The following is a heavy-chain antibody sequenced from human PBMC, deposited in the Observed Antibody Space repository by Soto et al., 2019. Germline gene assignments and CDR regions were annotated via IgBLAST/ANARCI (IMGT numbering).Heavy chain of an antibody. CDR3: AREHAQYSSSNAYYYYYYMDV. CDR2: ISSSSSYI. CDR1: GFTFSSYS. V-gene: IGHV3-21*01. Sequence: EVQLVESGGGLVKPGGSLRLSCAASGFTFSSYSMNWVRQAPGKGLEWVSSISSSSSYIYYADSVKGRFTISRENAKNSLYLQMNSLRAEDTAVYYCAREHAQYSSSNAYYYYYYMDVWGKGTTVTVSS. D-gene: IGHD6-6*01. J-gene: IGHJ6*03.